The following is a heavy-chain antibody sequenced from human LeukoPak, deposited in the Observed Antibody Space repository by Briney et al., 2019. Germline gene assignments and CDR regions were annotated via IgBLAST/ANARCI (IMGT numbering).Heavy chain of an antibody. CDR2: ISWNSGSI. D-gene: IGHD6-19*01. CDR3: VVAGSTALLYYFDY. J-gene: IGHJ4*02. Sequence: GRSLRLSCAASGFTFDDYAMHWVRQAPGQGLEWVSGISWNSGSIGYADSVKGRFTISRDNAKHSLYLQMNSLRDEDTALYYCVVAGSTALLYYFDYWGQGTLVTVSS. V-gene: IGHV3-9*01. CDR1: GFTFDDYA.